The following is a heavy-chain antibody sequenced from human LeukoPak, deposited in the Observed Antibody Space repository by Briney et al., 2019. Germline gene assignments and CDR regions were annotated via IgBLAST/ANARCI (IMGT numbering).Heavy chain of an antibody. Sequence: SQTLSLTCTVSGGSISGYYWSWIRQPAGKGLEWIGRIYTSGSTNYNPSLKSRVTMSVDTSKNQFSLKLSSVTAADTAVYYCAGSYSSGWYNWFDPWGQGTLVTVSS. CDR1: GGSISGYY. J-gene: IGHJ5*02. D-gene: IGHD6-19*01. CDR2: IYTSGST. V-gene: IGHV4-4*07. CDR3: AGSYSSGWYNWFDP.